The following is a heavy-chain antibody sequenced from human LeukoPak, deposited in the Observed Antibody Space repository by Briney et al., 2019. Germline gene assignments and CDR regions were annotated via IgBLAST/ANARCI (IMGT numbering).Heavy chain of an antibody. CDR1: GYTFTDYY. J-gene: IGHJ4*02. CDR2: INPNSGGT. CDR3: VRDYGSGSYDY. D-gene: IGHD3-10*01. V-gene: IGHV1-2*04. Sequence: GATVKISCKASGYTFTDYYMHWVQQAPGQGLEWMGWINPNSGGTNYAQKFQGWVTMTRDTSISTAYMDLSRLRSDDTAVYYCVRDYGSGSYDYWGQGTLVTVSS.